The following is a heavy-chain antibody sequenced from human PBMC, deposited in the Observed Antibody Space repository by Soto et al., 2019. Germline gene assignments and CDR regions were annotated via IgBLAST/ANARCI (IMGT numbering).Heavy chain of an antibody. D-gene: IGHD1-26*01. V-gene: IGHV1-46*01. Sequence: ASVKVSCKASGYSFSSQYMHWVRQAPGEGIEWMGVIHPSGTNKAYAQKFQGRVTMTTDTSTSTVYMELTSLRSEDTAIYYCSRDGLTFGPGALGGAFDIWGQGTLVTGSS. CDR2: IHPSGTNK. CDR1: GYSFSSQY. J-gene: IGHJ3*02. CDR3: SRDGLTFGPGALGGAFDI.